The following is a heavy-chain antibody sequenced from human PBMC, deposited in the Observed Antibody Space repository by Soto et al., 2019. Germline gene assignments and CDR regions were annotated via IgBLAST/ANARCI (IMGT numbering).Heavy chain of an antibody. D-gene: IGHD3-10*01. Sequence: GGSLRLSCAASGFTFSSYGMHWVRQAPGKGLEWVAVISYDGSNKYYADSVKGRFTISRDNSKNTLYLQMNSLRAEDTAVYYCAKDLGMRFGVWGVIMSDGMDVWGQGTTVTVSS. CDR2: ISYDGSNK. J-gene: IGHJ6*02. V-gene: IGHV3-30*18. CDR1: GFTFSSYG. CDR3: AKDLGMRFGVWGVIMSDGMDV.